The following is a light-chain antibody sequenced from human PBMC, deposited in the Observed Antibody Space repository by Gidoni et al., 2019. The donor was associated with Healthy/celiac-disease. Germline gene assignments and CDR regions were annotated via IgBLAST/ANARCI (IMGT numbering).Light chain of an antibody. V-gene: IGKV3-11*01. CDR3: QQRSNWPTWT. CDR1: QSVSSY. Sequence: EIVLTQSPATLSLSPGERATLSCRASQSVSSYLAWYQQKPGQAPRLLVYDASNRATGIPARFSGSGSGTDFTLTLSGLEPEDFAVYYCQQRSNWPTWTFXXXTKVEIK. J-gene: IGKJ1*01. CDR2: DAS.